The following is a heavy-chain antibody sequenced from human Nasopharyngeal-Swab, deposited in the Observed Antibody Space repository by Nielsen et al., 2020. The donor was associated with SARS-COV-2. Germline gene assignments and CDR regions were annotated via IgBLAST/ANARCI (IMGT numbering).Heavy chain of an antibody. CDR3: VRGRYFGDGSNYCALWS. D-gene: IGHD2-21*01. V-gene: IGHV3-7*01. CDR2: IKQDGSEK. CDR1: GFTFNGYW. J-gene: IGHJ5*02. Sequence: GESLKISCAASGFTFNGYWMSWVRQAPGKGLEWVANIKQDGSEKYYVDSVKGRFTISRDNAKNSLYLEMNSLRAEDTAVYWCVRGRYFGDGSNYCALWSWGQGTLVTVSS.